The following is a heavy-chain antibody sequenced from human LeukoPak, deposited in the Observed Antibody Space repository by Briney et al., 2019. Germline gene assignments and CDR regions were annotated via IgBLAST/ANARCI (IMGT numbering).Heavy chain of an antibody. CDR3: ARGHCSGGSCYFVVYYYGMDV. CDR2: INPSGGST. Sequence: ASVKVSCKASGYTFTSYYMHWVRQAPGQGLEWMGIINPSGGSTSYAQKFQGRVTMTGDTSTSTVYMELSSLRSEDTAVYYCARGHCSGGSCYFVVYYYGMDVWGQGTTVTVSS. CDR1: GYTFTSYY. D-gene: IGHD2-15*01. J-gene: IGHJ6*02. V-gene: IGHV1-46*01.